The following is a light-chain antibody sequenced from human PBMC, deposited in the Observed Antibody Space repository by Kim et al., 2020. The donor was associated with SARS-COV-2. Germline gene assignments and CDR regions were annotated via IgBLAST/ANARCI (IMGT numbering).Light chain of an antibody. CDR2: GAS. J-gene: IGKJ2*01. CDR3: QQYNNWPYT. Sequence: EVVMMQSPATRSMSPGGRATLSCRASQSVSSNLAWYQHKPGQAPSLLIYGASTRAAGIPARFGGSGSGTEFTLTISSLQSEDFVLYFCQQYNNWPYTFGQGTKLEI. CDR1: QSVSSN. V-gene: IGKV3-15*01.